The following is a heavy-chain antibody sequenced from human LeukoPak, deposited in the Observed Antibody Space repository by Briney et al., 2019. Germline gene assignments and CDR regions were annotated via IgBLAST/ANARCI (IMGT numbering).Heavy chain of an antibody. CDR2: IIPIFGTA. J-gene: IGHJ4*02. V-gene: IGHV1-69*05. Sequence: SVKVSCKASGGTFSSYAISWVRQAPGQGLEWMGRIIPIFGTANYAQKFQGRVTITTDESTSTAYMELSSLRSEDTAVYYCARGLGGRYCSGGSCYSDPFDYWGQGTLVTASS. CDR3: ARGLGGRYCSGGSCYSDPFDY. CDR1: GGTFSSYA. D-gene: IGHD2-15*01.